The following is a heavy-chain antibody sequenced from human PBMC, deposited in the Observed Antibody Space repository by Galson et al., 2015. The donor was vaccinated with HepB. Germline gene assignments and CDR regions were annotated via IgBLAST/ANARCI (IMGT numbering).Heavy chain of an antibody. CDR1: GFTFDDYA. V-gene: IGHV3-9*01. CDR2: ISWNSGSI. Sequence: SLRLSCAASGFTFDDYAMHWVRQAPGKGLEWVSGISWNSGSIGYADSVKGRFTISRDNAKNSLYLQMNSLRAEDTALYYCAKGRTVVVPAAPLEFDPWGQGTLVTVSS. J-gene: IGHJ5*02. D-gene: IGHD2-2*01. CDR3: AKGRTVVVPAAPLEFDP.